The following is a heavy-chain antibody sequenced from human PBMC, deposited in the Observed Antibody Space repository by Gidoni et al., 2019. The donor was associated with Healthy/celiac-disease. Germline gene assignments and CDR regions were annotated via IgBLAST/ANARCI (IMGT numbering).Heavy chain of an antibody. J-gene: IGHJ3*02. CDR1: GATFSSYV. CDR2: IIPSLGIA. Sequence: QVQLVQSRAEVKKPGSSVTVSCKAPGATFSSYVISWVRQAPGQGLEWMGRIIPSLGIANYAQKCQGRVTITADKSTRTAYMELSSLRSEDTAVYYCASRSSGPKMGAFDIWGQGTMVTVSS. CDR3: ASRSSGPKMGAFDI. D-gene: IGHD3-22*01. V-gene: IGHV1-69*04.